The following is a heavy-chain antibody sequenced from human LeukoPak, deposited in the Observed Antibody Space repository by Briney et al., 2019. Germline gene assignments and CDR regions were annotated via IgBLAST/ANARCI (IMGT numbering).Heavy chain of an antibody. CDR3: ASAGYSYGAFFD. D-gene: IGHD5-18*01. CDR1: GFTFSDYY. Sequence: GGSLRLSCAASGFTFSDYYMSWIRQAPGKGLEWVSAISGSGNRTFYADSVKGRFAISRDNSKSRVYLQMNSLRAGDTAVYYCASAGYSYGAFFDWGQGTLVTVSS. J-gene: IGHJ4*02. V-gene: IGHV3-23*01. CDR2: ISGSGNRT.